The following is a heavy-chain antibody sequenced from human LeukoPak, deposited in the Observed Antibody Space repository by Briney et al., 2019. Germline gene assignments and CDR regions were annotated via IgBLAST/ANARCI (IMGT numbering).Heavy chain of an antibody. V-gene: IGHV3-11*05. J-gene: IGHJ5*02. CDR3: ARDQGGQDWFDP. Sequence: PGGSLRLSCAASGFTFSDYYMTWIRQAPGKGLEWVSYISTSSGYINYADSVKGRFTISRDNSKNSLYLQTNSLRAEDTAVYYCARDQGGQDWFDPWGQGTLVTVSS. CDR1: GFTFSDYY. CDR2: ISTSSGYI.